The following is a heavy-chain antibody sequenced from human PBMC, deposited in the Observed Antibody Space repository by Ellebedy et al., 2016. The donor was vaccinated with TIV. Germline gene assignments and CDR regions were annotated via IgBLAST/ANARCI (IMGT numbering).Heavy chain of an antibody. D-gene: IGHD2-2*01. CDR2: VYATDSDT. V-gene: IGHV5-51*01. CDR3: ARRYCSRTSCHFDS. CDR1: GHSFISFW. Sequence: KVSCKGSGHSFISFWIGWVRQMPGKGLEWMGLVYATDSDTRYSPSFEGQVSMSVDGASGTAYLQWSSLKASDTAMYYCARRYCSRTSCHFDSWGQGTLVTVSS. J-gene: IGHJ4*02.